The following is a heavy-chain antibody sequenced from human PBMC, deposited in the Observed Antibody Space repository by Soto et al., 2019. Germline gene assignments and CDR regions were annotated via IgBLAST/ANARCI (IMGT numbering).Heavy chain of an antibody. Sequence: SETLSLTCAVYGGSFSGYYWSWIRQPPGKGLEWIGEINHRGSTNYKPSLKSRVTISVDTSKNQFSLKLSSVTAADTAVYYCARGQGPPRMKDIVVVVAATAGAFDIWGQGTMVTVSS. CDR2: INHRGST. J-gene: IGHJ3*02. D-gene: IGHD2-15*01. CDR1: GGSFSGYY. CDR3: ARGQGPPRMKDIVVVVAATAGAFDI. V-gene: IGHV4-34*01.